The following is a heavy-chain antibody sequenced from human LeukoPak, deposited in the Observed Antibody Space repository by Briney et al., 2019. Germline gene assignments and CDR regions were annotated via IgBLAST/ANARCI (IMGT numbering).Heavy chain of an antibody. CDR1: GYTFINNW. CDR3: ASGSSSDY. CDR2: INPTGTGT. V-gene: IGHV1-46*01. J-gene: IGHJ4*02. D-gene: IGHD1-26*01. Sequence: ASVKVSCKASGYTFINNWMHWVRQAPGQGLEWIGLINPTGTGTLYAQKFQGRVTITADKSTSTAYMELSSLRSEDTAVYYCASGSSSDYWGQGTLVTVSS.